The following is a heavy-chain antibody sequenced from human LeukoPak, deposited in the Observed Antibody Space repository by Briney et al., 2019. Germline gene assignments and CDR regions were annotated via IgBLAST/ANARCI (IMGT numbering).Heavy chain of an antibody. CDR1: GGTFSSYA. CDR2: IIPIFGTA. CDR3: ARGALRFWTTESPNDY. D-gene: IGHD3/OR15-3a*01. Sequence: SVKVSCKASGGTFSSYAISWVRQAPGQGLEWMGGIIPIFGTANYAQKFQGRVTITADESTSTAYMELSSLRSEDTAVYYCARGALRFWTTESPNDYWGQGTLVTVSS. V-gene: IGHV1-69*13. J-gene: IGHJ4*02.